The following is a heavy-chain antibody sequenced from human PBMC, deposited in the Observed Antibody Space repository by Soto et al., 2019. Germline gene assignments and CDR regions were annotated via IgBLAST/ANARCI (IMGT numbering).Heavy chain of an antibody. Sequence: ASVKVSCKASGYTFTSYDINWVRQATGQGLEWMGWMNPNSGNTGYAQKFQGRVTMTRNTSISTAYMELSSLRSEDTAVYYCARGSPAIRYCDILTGYYRPNYMDVWGKGTTVTVS. D-gene: IGHD3-9*01. V-gene: IGHV1-8*01. CDR2: MNPNSGNT. J-gene: IGHJ6*03. CDR3: ARGSPAIRYCDILTGYYRPNYMDV. CDR1: GYTFTSYD.